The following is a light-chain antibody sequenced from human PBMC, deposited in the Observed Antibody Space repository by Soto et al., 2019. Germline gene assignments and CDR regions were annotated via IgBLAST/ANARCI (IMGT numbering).Light chain of an antibody. CDR3: LQTYSTPRT. CDR2: AAS. J-gene: IGKJ1*01. Sequence: IQLTQSPSSLSASVGDRVSVTCRASQGISTYLAWYQQKPGKAPKLLIYAASSLQSGVPSRFSGSGSGTDFTLTISTLQPEDFATYYCLQTYSTPRTFGQGTKVDI. V-gene: IGKV1-39*01. CDR1: QGISTY.